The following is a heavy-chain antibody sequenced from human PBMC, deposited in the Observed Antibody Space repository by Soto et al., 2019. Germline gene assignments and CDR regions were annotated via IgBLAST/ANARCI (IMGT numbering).Heavy chain of an antibody. J-gene: IGHJ6*03. Sequence: EVQLVESGGGLVQPGGSLRLSCAASGFTVGTNYLTWVRQAPGKGLEWVSVVYSGGTTCYADSVKGRFTISRHNSENTLYLQMNSLRPDDTGVYYCGRGGGHMDVWGKGTTVIVSS. CDR2: VYSGGTT. D-gene: IGHD2-15*01. CDR3: GRGGGHMDV. CDR1: GFTVGTNY. V-gene: IGHV3-53*04.